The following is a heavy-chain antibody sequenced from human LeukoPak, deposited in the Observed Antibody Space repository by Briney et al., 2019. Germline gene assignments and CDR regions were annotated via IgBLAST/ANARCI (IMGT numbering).Heavy chain of an antibody. CDR3: VVVAATGVMSA. CDR1: GFIFSDHY. J-gene: IGHJ5*02. CDR2: IYTSGST. Sequence: GSLRLSCAVSGFIFSDHYMDWVRQAPGKGLEWIGRIYTSGSTNYNPSLKSRVTISVDTSKNQFSLKLSSVTAADTAVYYCVVVAATGVMSAWGQGTLVTVSS. D-gene: IGHD2-15*01. V-gene: IGHV4-4*08.